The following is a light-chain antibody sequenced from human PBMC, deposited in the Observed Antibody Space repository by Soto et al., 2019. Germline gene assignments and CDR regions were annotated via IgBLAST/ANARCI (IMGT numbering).Light chain of an antibody. V-gene: IGKV3-15*01. CDR1: QSVSTN. J-gene: IGKJ1*01. CDR2: GPS. CDR3: HQYDDWPSA. Sequence: DIVVTQSPATLSVSLGERATLSCRASQSVSTNVAWYQQKPGQAPRLLIYGPSTRASGVPARFSGSGSGREFTLTISSLQSEDFAVYYCHQYDDWPSAFGQGTKVEVK.